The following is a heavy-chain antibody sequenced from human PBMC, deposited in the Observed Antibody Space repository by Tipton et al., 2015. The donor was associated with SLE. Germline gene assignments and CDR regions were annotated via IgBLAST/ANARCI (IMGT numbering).Heavy chain of an antibody. CDR2: IDSSGNT. Sequence: TLSLTCSVSGASMNSGSFSWPWIRPPAGKALQWLWHIDSSGNTYYTPSLRSRVSISVDVSRNQFSLTLNSVTAADTATYSCARETGTYYSTWFDSWGQGTLVTVSS. J-gene: IGHJ5*01. V-gene: IGHV4-61*09. CDR1: GASMNSGSFS. D-gene: IGHD1-26*01. CDR3: ARETGTYYSTWFDS.